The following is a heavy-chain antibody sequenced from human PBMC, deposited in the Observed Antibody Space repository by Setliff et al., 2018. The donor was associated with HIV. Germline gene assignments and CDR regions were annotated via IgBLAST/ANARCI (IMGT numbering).Heavy chain of an antibody. J-gene: IGHJ4*02. CDR2: INTHSGYT. V-gene: IGHV1-18*01. D-gene: IGHD3-3*01. CDR3: ERGKTCRRFLDY. Sequence: ASVKVSCKASGYTFNNYGISWVRQAPGQGLEWMGWINTHSGYTNYAQNDQGRVTVTMDTSTSTAYKELRSLKSDDPAVYYCERGKTCRRFLDYWGQGTLVTVSS. CDR1: GYTFNNYG.